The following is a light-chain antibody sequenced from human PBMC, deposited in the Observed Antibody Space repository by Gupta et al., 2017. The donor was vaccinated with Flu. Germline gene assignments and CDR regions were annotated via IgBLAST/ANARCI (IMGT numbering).Light chain of an antibody. V-gene: IGKV3-15*01. CDR3: QQYNRWPPYT. Sequence: EVVMTQSPDTLSVSPGERATLSCRASRDINSDLAWYQQKPGQAPRLLIHGASTRAPGILARFSGSGFGTEYTLTISSLQSEDFAVYYCQQYNRWPPYTFGPGTTVEIK. CDR2: GAS. J-gene: IGKJ3*01. CDR1: RDINSD.